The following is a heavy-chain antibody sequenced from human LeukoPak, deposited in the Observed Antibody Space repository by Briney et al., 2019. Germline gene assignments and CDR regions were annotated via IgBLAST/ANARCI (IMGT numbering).Heavy chain of an antibody. CDR3: ARAYTYSGPLNYNWFDP. V-gene: IGHV1-46*01. D-gene: IGHD4-11*01. CDR1: GYIFSSYY. CDR2: MNPSGVTS. Sequence: ASVKISCKASGYIFSSYYIHWVRQAPGQGLEWRGIMNPSGVTSTYAQKFQGRVTMTRATSTSTVYMELSSLRSEDTAVYYFARAYTYSGPLNYNWFDPGRQGTLVTVSS. J-gene: IGHJ5*02.